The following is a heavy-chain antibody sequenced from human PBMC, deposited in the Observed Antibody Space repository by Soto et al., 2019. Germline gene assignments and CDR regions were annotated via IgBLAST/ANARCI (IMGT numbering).Heavy chain of an antibody. CDR2: IWYDGSNK. V-gene: IGHV3-33*01. Sequence: GGSLRLSCTASGFNFISYGMHWVRQAPGKGLEWVAVIWYDGSNKYYADSVKGRFTISRDNSKNTLYLQMNSLRAEDTAVYYCARGYSNYAPYYYYYMDVWGKGTTVTVSS. CDR1: GFNFISYG. CDR3: ARGYSNYAPYYYYYMDV. D-gene: IGHD4-4*01. J-gene: IGHJ6*03.